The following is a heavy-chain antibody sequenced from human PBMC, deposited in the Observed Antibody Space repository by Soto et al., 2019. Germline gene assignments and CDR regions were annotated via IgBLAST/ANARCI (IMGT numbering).Heavy chain of an antibody. V-gene: IGHV4-31*03. J-gene: IGHJ1*01. Sequence: QVQLQESGPGLVKASQTLSLTCNVSGGSISSGGYYWTWIRQHPGKGLEWIGNIHHSGSTFYNPSLNSRVSISVDTSKKQFSLKLSSVTAADTAVYFCVRGILSWGQGTLVTVSS. CDR1: GGSISSGGYY. CDR2: IHHSGST. CDR3: VRGILS.